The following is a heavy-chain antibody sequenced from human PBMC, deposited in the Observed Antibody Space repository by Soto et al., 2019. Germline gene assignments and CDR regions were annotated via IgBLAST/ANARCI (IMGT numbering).Heavy chain of an antibody. CDR2: IYYSGST. Sequence: SETLSLTCTVSGGSISSGGYYWSWIRQHPGKGLEWIGYIYYSGSTYYNPSLKSRVTISVDTSKNQFSLKLSSVTAADTAVYYCARADSSGYYPNWFDPWGQGTLVTVYS. D-gene: IGHD3-22*01. CDR1: GGSISSGGYY. V-gene: IGHV4-31*03. J-gene: IGHJ5*02. CDR3: ARADSSGYYPNWFDP.